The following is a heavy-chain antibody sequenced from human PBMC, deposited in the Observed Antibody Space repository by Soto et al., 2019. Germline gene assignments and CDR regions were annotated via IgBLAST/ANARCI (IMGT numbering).Heavy chain of an antibody. V-gene: IGHV1-2*02. CDR1: GYAFTGYY. CDR3: ATRYSYVHF. CDR2: INPNSGDT. D-gene: IGHD5-18*01. Sequence: ASVKVSGKSSGYAFTGYYIHWVRQAPGQGLEWMGWINPNSGDTNYAQKFQGRVTMTRDTSFSTAYMELSSLRSDDTAVYYCATRYSYVHFWGQGTLVTVSS. J-gene: IGHJ4*02.